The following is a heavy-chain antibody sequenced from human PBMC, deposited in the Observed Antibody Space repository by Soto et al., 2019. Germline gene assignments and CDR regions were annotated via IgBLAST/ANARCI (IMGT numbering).Heavy chain of an antibody. CDR3: ARDPLKDYGSGSYYTGDNYYYYYGMDV. Sequence: SVKVSCKASGGTFSSYAISWVRQAPGQGLEWMGGIIPIFGTANYAQKFQGRVTITADESTSTAYMELSSLRSEDTAVYYCARDPLKDYGSGSYYTGDNYYYYYGMDVWGQGTTVTVSS. J-gene: IGHJ6*02. CDR2: IIPIFGTA. CDR1: GGTFSSYA. V-gene: IGHV1-69*13. D-gene: IGHD3-10*01.